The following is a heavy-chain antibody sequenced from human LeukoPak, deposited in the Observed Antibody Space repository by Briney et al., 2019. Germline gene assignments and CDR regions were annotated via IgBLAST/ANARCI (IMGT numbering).Heavy chain of an antibody. V-gene: IGHV3-21*01. Sequence: GGSLRLPCAASGFTFSSYSMNWVRQAPGKGLEWVSSISSSSSYIYYADSVKGRFTISRDNAKNSLYLQMNSLRAEDTAVYYCAGGAVRGVISVWFDPWGQGTLVTVSS. J-gene: IGHJ5*02. D-gene: IGHD3-10*01. CDR3: AGGAVRGVISVWFDP. CDR1: GFTFSSYS. CDR2: ISSSSSYI.